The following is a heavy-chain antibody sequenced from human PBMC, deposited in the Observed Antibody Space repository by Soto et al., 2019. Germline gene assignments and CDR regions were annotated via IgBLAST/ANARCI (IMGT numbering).Heavy chain of an antibody. Sequence: PGGSLRLSCTASGFTFGDYAMSWVRQAPGKGLEWVGFIRSKAYGGTTEYAAPVKGRFTISRDDSKSIAYLQMNSLKTEDTAVYYCTRGTPWGGYRVNFDYWGQGTLVTVSS. CDR3: TRGTPWGGYRVNFDY. CDR1: GFTFGDYA. D-gene: IGHD5-12*01. V-gene: IGHV3-49*04. CDR2: IRSKAYGGTT. J-gene: IGHJ4*02.